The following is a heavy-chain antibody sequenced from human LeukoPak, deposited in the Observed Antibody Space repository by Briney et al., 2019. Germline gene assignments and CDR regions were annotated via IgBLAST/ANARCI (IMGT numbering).Heavy chain of an antibody. CDR1: GFRTYD. D-gene: IGHD6-19*01. Sequence: GRSLRLPCAASGFRTYDIHWVRQAPGKGLEWVTVISYDGTNRYYADSVKGRFTISRDNSKNTLYLQMNSLRAEDTAVYYCGAGTTSFDPWGQGTLVTVSS. CDR3: GAGTTSFDP. V-gene: IGHV3-30*03. J-gene: IGHJ5*02. CDR2: ISYDGTNR.